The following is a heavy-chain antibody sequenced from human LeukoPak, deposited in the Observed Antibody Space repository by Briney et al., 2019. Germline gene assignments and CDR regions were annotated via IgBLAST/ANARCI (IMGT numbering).Heavy chain of an antibody. CDR3: ARDSGGYSSSWFDY. Sequence: GALRLSCAAPGFTGSSNYKSWGRPAPGEGVGGGSVIYSGGSTSYADSVKGRFTISRDNSKNTLYLQMNSLRAEDTAVYYCARDSGGYSSSWFDYWGQGTLVTVSS. CDR1: GFTGSSNY. V-gene: IGHV3-66*01. J-gene: IGHJ4*02. D-gene: IGHD6-13*01. CDR2: IYSGGST.